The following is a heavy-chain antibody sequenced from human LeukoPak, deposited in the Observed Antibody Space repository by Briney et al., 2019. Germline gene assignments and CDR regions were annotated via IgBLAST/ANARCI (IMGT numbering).Heavy chain of an antibody. CDR2: ISAYNGNT. J-gene: IGHJ4*02. D-gene: IGHD3-10*01. Sequence: ASVKVSCKASGYTFTGYYMHWVRQAPGQGLEWMGWISAYNGNTNYAQKLQGRVTMTTDTSTSTAYMELRSLRSDDTAVYYCARANYYGSGSYDYWGQGTLVTVSS. CDR3: ARANYYGSGSYDY. V-gene: IGHV1-18*04. CDR1: GYTFTGYY.